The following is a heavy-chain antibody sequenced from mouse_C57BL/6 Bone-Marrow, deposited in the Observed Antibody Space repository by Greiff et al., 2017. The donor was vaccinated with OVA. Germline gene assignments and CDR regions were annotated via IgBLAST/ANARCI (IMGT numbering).Heavy chain of an antibody. J-gene: IGHJ2*01. CDR2: IYPGSGNT. CDR1: GYTFTDYY. D-gene: IGHD1-1*01. Sequence: VQLQQSGAELVRPGASVKLSCKASGYTFTDYYINWVKQRPGQGLEWIARIYPGSGNTYYNEKFKGKATLTAEKSSSTAYMQLSSLTSEDSAVYFCARGVITTVVAPFDYWGQGTTLTVSS. CDR3: ARGVITTVVAPFDY. V-gene: IGHV1-76*01.